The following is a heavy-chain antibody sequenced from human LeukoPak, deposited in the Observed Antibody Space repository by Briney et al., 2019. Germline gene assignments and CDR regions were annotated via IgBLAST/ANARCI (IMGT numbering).Heavy chain of an antibody. J-gene: IGHJ4*02. CDR1: GVSISSYY. CDR2: IYHSGST. CDR3: AREPIQYSSGWV. V-gene: IGHV4-38-2*02. Sequence: PSETLSLTCTVSGVSISSYYWGWIRQPPGKGLQWSGSIYHSGSTYYNQSLKSRVTISVDTSKNQFSLKLSSVTAADTVVYYCAREPIQYSSGWVWGQGTLVTVSS. D-gene: IGHD6-19*01.